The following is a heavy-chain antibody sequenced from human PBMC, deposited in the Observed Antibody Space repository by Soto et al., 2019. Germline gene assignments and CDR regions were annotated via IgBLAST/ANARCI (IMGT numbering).Heavy chain of an antibody. J-gene: IGHJ4*02. Sequence: GGSLILSCAASGFTFSSYSMSWVRQAPGRGLEWVAGISYDGRNKYYVDSVKGRFTISRDNSKNTLDLQMNSLRVEDTAVFYCAKDTYYHDTSGYYTFDYWGQGALVTVSS. V-gene: IGHV3-30*18. CDR1: GFTFSSYS. CDR2: ISYDGRNK. D-gene: IGHD3-22*01. CDR3: AKDTYYHDTSGYYTFDY.